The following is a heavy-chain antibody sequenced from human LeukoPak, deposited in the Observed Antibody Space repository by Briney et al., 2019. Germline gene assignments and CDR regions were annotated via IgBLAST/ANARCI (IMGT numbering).Heavy chain of an antibody. CDR1: GFTFSSYG. Sequence: GGSLRLSCAASGFTFSSYGMSWVRQAPGKGLEWVSAISGSGGSTYYADSVKGRFTISRDNSKNTLYLQMNSLRAEDTAVYYCAKVYDFWSGSFSFDYWGQGTLVTVSS. D-gene: IGHD3-3*01. J-gene: IGHJ4*02. CDR3: AKVYDFWSGSFSFDY. CDR2: ISGSGGST. V-gene: IGHV3-23*01.